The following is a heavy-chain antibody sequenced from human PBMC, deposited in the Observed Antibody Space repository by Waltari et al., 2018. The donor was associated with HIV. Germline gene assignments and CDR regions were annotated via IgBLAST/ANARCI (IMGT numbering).Heavy chain of an antibody. V-gene: IGHV1-3*01. D-gene: IGHD6-25*01. CDR2: VNAGNGNT. J-gene: IGHJ6*02. CDR3: AREERQTAYYGMDV. Sequence: QVQVVQSGAEVKKPGASVKVSCKASGYTFTNYALHWVRQAPGQRLEWMGWVNAGNGNTKYSQKFQGRVTCTRDTSARTAYMELSSLRSEDTAVYYCAREERQTAYYGMDVWGQGTTVTVSS. CDR1: GYTFTNYA.